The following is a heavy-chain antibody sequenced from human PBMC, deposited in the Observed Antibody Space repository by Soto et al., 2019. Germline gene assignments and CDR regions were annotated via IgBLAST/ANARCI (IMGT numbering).Heavy chain of an antibody. Sequence: VQLVESGGGLAQPGRSLRLSCAASGFTFDDYAMHWVRQAPGKGLEWVSGISWNSDSIGYADSVKGRFTISRDNAKKSLYLQMNSLRAEDTVLYYCASGRGYDILTGYYPYFDYWGQGTLVTVSS. CDR1: GFTFDDYA. CDR2: ISWNSDSI. V-gene: IGHV3-9*01. CDR3: ASGRGYDILTGYYPYFDY. D-gene: IGHD3-9*01. J-gene: IGHJ4*02.